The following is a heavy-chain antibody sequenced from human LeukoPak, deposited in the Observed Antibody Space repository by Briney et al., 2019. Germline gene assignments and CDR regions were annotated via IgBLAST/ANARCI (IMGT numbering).Heavy chain of an antibody. CDR2: IYYSGST. J-gene: IGHJ5*02. CDR3: ARYQAPAAGNWFDP. CDR1: GGSISSSSYY. V-gene: IGHV4-39*01. D-gene: IGHD6-13*01. Sequence: SETLSLTCTVSGGSISSSSYYWGWIRQPPGKGLEWIGSIYYSGSTYYNPSPKSRVTISVDTSKNQFSLKLSSVTAADTAVYYCARYQAPAAGNWFDPWGQGTLVTVSS.